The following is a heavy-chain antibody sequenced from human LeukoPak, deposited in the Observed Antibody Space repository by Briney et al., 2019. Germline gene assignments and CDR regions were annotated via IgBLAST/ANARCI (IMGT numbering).Heavy chain of an antibody. V-gene: IGHV3-9*01. J-gene: IGHJ4*02. D-gene: IGHD3-10*01. CDR1: AFTFENYA. CDR3: VRDGREFRTDEPWLDF. CDR2: ISWNSATI. Sequence: GGSLRLSWAASAFTFENYAMHSVRHGQGKGLEWVSGISWNSATILYADSVKGRFTISRDNAKNFLFLQMNSLRADDTALYYCVRDGREFRTDEPWLDFWGQGTLVTVSS.